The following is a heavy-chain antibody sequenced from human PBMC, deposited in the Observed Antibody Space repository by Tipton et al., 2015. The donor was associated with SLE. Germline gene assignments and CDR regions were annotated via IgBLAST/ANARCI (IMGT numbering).Heavy chain of an antibody. CDR3: ARDARYSSRRDFDS. Sequence: LRLSCTVSGGSISTGAYYWGWIRQPPGKGMEWIGSMHHGGGTFCSPSLKSLVTISLDTSMNQFSLKLSSVTAADPAVYCCARDARYSSRRDFDSWGQGTLVTVSS. J-gene: IGHJ4*02. CDR2: MHHGGGT. D-gene: IGHD6-13*01. CDR1: GGSISTGAYY. V-gene: IGHV4-39*07.